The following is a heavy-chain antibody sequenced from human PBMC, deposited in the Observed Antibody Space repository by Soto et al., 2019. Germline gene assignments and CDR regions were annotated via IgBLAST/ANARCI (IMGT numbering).Heavy chain of an antibody. CDR1: GFTFTSSA. CDR2: IVVGSGNT. Sequence: QMQLVQSGPEVKKPGTSVKVSCNASGFTFTSSAVQWVRQARGQRLEWLGWIVVGSGNTNYAQKFQERVTITRDMSTSTAYMQLSSLRSEDTAVHYCAAVPYYYDSSAYYFDYWGQGTLVTVSS. V-gene: IGHV1-58*01. CDR3: AAVPYYYDSSAYYFDY. D-gene: IGHD3-22*01. J-gene: IGHJ4*02.